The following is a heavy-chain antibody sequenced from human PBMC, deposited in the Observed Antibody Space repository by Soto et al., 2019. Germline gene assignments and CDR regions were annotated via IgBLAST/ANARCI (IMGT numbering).Heavy chain of an antibody. CDR3: ARGGAGGLIATAGSRGY. J-gene: IGHJ4*02. V-gene: IGHV4-34*01. D-gene: IGHD6-13*01. Sequence: QVQLQQGGAGLLKPSETLALTCAVYGGSFSGYYWNWIRQPPGKGLEWIGEINHSGSTNYNPSLKSRVSVSVDSYKNQFSLKLSSVTAEDTAVYYCARGGAGGLIATAGSRGYLGQGTLVTVSS. CDR2: INHSGST. CDR1: GGSFSGYY.